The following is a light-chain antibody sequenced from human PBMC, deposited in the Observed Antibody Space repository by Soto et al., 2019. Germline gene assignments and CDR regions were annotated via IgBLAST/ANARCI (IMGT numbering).Light chain of an antibody. CDR1: QSVSSN. CDR2: DAS. Sequence: EIVMTQSPATLSVSPGERATLXCMASQSVSSNVAWYQQKPGQAPRLLIYDASTRAAGIPARISGSGSGTEFTLTVSSVQSEDFAVYYCQRYNKWRTFGQGTKVDIK. V-gene: IGKV3D-15*01. CDR3: QRYNKWRT. J-gene: IGKJ1*01.